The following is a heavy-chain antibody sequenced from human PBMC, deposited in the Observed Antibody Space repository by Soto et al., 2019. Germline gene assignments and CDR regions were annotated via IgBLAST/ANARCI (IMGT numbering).Heavy chain of an antibody. Sequence: EVQLVESGGGLVQPGGSLRLSCAGSGFTLSDHYIDWVRQAPGKGLEWVGRSRDKAQGYSTAYAASVKGRFTTSRDESKNSVYLQMNSLKTEDTAVYYCGRYCTNTKCRGGYYLDLWGQGTLLTVSS. D-gene: IGHD2-8*01. CDR1: GFTLSDHY. V-gene: IGHV3-72*01. J-gene: IGHJ5*02. CDR3: GRYCTNTKCRGGYYLDL. CDR2: SRDKAQGYST.